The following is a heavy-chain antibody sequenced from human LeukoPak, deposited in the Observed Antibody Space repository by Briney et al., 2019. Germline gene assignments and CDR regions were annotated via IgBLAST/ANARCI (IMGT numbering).Heavy chain of an antibody. J-gene: IGHJ4*02. D-gene: IGHD2-21*01. CDR2: IKQDGSEK. CDR1: GFTFSRYW. Sequence: GGSLRLSCAVSGFTFSRYWMSWVRQAPGKGLEWVANIKQDGSEKYYVDSVKGRFTISRDSSKNTLFLQMNRLRPEDAAVYYCAKAPVTTCRGAYCYPFDYWGQGTLVTVSS. CDR3: AKAPVTTCRGAYCYPFDY. V-gene: IGHV3-7*03.